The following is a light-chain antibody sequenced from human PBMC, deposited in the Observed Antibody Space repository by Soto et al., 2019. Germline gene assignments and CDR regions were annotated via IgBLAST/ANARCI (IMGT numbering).Light chain of an antibody. CDR1: QTISTY. Sequence: DIQMTQSPSSLSASVGDRVTITCRASQTISTYLNLYQQKPGKAPRLLIYDASSLLSGVTSRFSGSGSGTDFTLTIASLQPEDFSTYYCQQSDSTPYTFGQGTKVEI. CDR2: DAS. CDR3: QQSDSTPYT. J-gene: IGKJ2*01. V-gene: IGKV1-39*01.